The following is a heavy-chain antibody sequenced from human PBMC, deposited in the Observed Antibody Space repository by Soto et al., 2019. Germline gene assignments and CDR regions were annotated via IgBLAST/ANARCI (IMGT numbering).Heavy chain of an antibody. Sequence: ASVKVSCKTSGYTFTRFYMHWVRQAPGQGLEWMGIINPNGGSTTYAQKFQGRVTMTRDTSTSTVYMEVSSLTAEDTAVYYCERDFVVGATKYYYYGMDVWGQGTTVTVSS. CDR1: GYTFTRFY. J-gene: IGHJ6*02. CDR3: ERDFVVGATKYYYYGMDV. V-gene: IGHV1-46*01. D-gene: IGHD1-26*01. CDR2: INPNGGST.